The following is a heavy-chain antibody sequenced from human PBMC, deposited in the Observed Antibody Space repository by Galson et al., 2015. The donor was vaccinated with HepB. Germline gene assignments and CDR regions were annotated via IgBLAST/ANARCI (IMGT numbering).Heavy chain of an antibody. CDR3: VRGARTVYEINFDY. J-gene: IGHJ4*02. V-gene: IGHV3-33*01. CDR2: IWYDGSDE. CDR1: GFIFNNYA. Sequence: SLRLSCAASGFIFNNYAMHWVRQAPGKGLEWVALIWYDGSDELYADSVKGRFTISRDNFKNTLYLQMNSLRVEDTGVYYCVRGARTVYEINFDYWGRGSLVAVSS. D-gene: IGHD1-14*01.